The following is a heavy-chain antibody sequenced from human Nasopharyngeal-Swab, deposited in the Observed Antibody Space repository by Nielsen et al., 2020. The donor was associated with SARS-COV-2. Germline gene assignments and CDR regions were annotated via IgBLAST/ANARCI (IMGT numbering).Heavy chain of an antibody. CDR2: VLYDGTTK. V-gene: IGHV3-30-3*01. J-gene: IGHJ4*02. CDR1: GFTLSSYT. Sequence: GSLKISCAASGFTLSSYTMHWVRQAPGKGLEWVAVVLYDGTTKYYADSVKGRFTISRDTSENTLYLQMNSLRPEDTAVYYCAREADSHDFWGQGTLVTVSS. CDR3: AREADSHDF.